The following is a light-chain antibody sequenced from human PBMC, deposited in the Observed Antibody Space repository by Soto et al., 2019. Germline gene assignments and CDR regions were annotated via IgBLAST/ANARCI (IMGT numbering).Light chain of an antibody. Sequence: EIVLTQSPATLSLSPGERATLSCRASQSVSSYLAWYQQKPGQAPRLLIYGASTRATGIPARFSGGGSGTEFTLTITSLQSEDFAVYYCQQYNDWLITFGQVTRLEIK. CDR3: QQYNDWLIT. V-gene: IGKV3-15*01. J-gene: IGKJ5*01. CDR1: QSVSSY. CDR2: GAS.